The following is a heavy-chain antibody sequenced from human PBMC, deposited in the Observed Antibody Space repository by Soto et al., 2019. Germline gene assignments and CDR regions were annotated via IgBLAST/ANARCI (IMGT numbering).Heavy chain of an antibody. Sequence: GGSLRLSCAASGFTFSNAWMNWVRQAPGKGLEWVGRIKSKTDGGTTDYAAPVKGRFTISRDDSKNTLYLQMNSLKTEDTAVYYCTTGSLGYCSGGSCYLFYYYYGMDVWGQGTTVTVSS. J-gene: IGHJ6*02. V-gene: IGHV3-15*07. CDR2: IKSKTDGGTT. D-gene: IGHD2-15*01. CDR1: GFTFSNAW. CDR3: TTGSLGYCSGGSCYLFYYYYGMDV.